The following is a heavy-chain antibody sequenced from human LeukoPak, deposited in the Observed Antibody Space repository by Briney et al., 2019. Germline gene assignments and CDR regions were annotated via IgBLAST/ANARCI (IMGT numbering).Heavy chain of an antibody. D-gene: IGHD3-16*01. V-gene: IGHV4-39*01. CDR1: GGSISSSDYY. Sequence: KPSETLSLTCIVSGGSISSSDYYWGWIRQPPGKGLEWIATIYHSGSTYYNPSLKSRFTISVDTFKNQFSLRLSSVTAADTAVYYCASYLRGSYFDYWGQGTLVTVSS. CDR3: ASYLRGSYFDY. J-gene: IGHJ4*02. CDR2: IYHSGST.